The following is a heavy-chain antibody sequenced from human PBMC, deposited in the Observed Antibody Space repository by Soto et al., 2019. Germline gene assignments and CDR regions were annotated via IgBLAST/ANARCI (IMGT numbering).Heavy chain of an antibody. J-gene: IGHJ4*02. D-gene: IGHD5-18*01. V-gene: IGHV2-70*04. Sequence: SGPTLVNPTQTLTLTCTFSGFSLITSGMRVSWIRQPPRKALEWLARIAWDDDKFYSTSLKTRLTISKDTSKNQVVLPMTIMDPVDTATYYCARTQVDTAMEALDYWGQGTLVTVA. CDR3: ARTQVDTAMEALDY. CDR1: GFSLITSGMR. CDR2: IAWDDDK.